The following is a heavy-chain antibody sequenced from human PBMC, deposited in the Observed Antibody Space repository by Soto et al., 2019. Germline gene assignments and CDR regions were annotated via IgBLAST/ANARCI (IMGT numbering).Heavy chain of an antibody. CDR2: ISLSGSTI. J-gene: IGHJ4*02. CDR3: ARESFSASPNFFDY. D-gene: IGHD3-3*02. CDR1: GFDFSNYE. V-gene: IGHV3-48*03. Sequence: GGSLRLSCAASGFDFSNYEMNWVRQAPGKGLEWVSYISLSGSTIYYADSVKGRFTISRDDAKNSLYLQMDSLRADDTAVYYCARESFSASPNFFDYWGQGTLVTVSS.